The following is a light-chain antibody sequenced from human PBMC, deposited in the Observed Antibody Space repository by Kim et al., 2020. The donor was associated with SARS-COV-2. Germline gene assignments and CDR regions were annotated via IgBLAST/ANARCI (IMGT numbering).Light chain of an antibody. Sequence: LSPGETATLSCRASQSVSVSYLAWYQKKTGQPPRFLIYGTSSRAAGIPDRFRGSGFGTDFTLTISGLEPEDFAVYFCQQYETLPLTFGGGTKLEI. CDR1: QSVSVSY. CDR3: QQYETLPLT. V-gene: IGKV3-20*01. CDR2: GTS. J-gene: IGKJ4*01.